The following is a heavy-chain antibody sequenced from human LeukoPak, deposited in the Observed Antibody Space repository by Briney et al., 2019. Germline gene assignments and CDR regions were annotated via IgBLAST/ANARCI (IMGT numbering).Heavy chain of an antibody. CDR1: GFTFDDYA. D-gene: IGHD1-26*01. CDR3: AKDPGATKSY. CDR2: ISWNSGSM. J-gene: IGHJ4*02. Sequence: GGSLRLSCAASGFTFDDYAMHWVRHAPGKGLEWVSGISWNSGSMGYADSVKGRFTISRDNAKNSLYLQMNSLRAEDTALYYCAKDPGATKSYWGQGTLVTVSS. V-gene: IGHV3-9*01.